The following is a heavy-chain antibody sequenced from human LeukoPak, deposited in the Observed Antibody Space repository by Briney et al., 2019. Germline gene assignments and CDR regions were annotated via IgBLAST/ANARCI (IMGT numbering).Heavy chain of an antibody. CDR3: ARSNE. Sequence: GGTLRLSCAASGFTFRNYGMRWVRQAPGKGLEWVSSISSSSSYIYYADSVKGRFTISRDNAKNTLYLQMNSLRAEDTAVYYCARSNEWGQGTLVTVSS. V-gene: IGHV3-21*01. CDR1: GFTFRNYG. D-gene: IGHD4-17*01. J-gene: IGHJ4*02. CDR2: ISSSSSYI.